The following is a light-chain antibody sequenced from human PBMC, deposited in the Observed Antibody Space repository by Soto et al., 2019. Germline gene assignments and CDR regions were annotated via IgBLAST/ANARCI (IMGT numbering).Light chain of an antibody. V-gene: IGLV2-14*03. CDR2: DVS. J-gene: IGLJ3*02. CDR3: SSYTRSNTWM. Sequence: QSALTQPASVSGSPGQSITISCTGTSSDVGAYKYVFWYQQYPGKAPKLIIYDVSNRPLGVPSRFSGSKSGNSASLTISGLQAEDEAYYYCSSYTRSNTWMFGGGTKLTVL. CDR1: SSDVGAYKY.